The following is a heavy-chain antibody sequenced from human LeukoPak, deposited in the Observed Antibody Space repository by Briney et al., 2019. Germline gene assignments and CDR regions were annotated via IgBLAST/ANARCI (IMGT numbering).Heavy chain of an antibody. J-gene: IGHJ6*03. V-gene: IGHV1-18*01. CDR1: GYTFTSYG. CDR3: ARAVDWNDVGYYYMDV. D-gene: IGHD1-1*01. Sequence: GASVKVSCKASGYTFTSYGISWVRQAPGQGLEWMGWISAYNGNTNYAQKLQGRVTMTTDTSTSTAYMELRSLRSDDTAVYYCARAVDWNDVGYYYMDVWGKGTTDTISS. CDR2: ISAYNGNT.